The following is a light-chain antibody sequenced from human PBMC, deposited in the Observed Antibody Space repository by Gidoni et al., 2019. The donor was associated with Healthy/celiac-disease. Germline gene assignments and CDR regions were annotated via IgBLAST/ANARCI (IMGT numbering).Light chain of an antibody. CDR2: AAS. Sequence: AIRMTQSPSSFSASTGDRVTITCRASQGISSYLAWYQQKPGKAPKLLIYAASTLQSGVPSRFSGSGSETDFTLTISCLQSEDFATYYCQQYYSYPWTFGQGTQVEIK. CDR1: QGISSY. J-gene: IGKJ1*01. CDR3: QQYYSYPWT. V-gene: IGKV1-8*01.